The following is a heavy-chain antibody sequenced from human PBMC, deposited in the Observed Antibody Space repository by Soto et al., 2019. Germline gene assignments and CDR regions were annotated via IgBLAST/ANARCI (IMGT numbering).Heavy chain of an antibody. CDR1: GYTFTSYG. Sequence: ASVKVSCKASGYTFTSYGISWVRQAPGQGLEWMGWISAYNGNTNYAQKLQGRVTMTTDTSTSTAYMELRSLRSDDTAVYYCARDSGITMIVVVPPYYYYGMDVWGQGTTVTVSS. D-gene: IGHD3-22*01. CDR3: ARDSGITMIVVVPPYYYYGMDV. J-gene: IGHJ6*02. CDR2: ISAYNGNT. V-gene: IGHV1-18*01.